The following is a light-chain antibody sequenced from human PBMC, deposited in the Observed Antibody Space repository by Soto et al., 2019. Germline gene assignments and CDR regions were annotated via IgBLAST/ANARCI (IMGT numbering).Light chain of an antibody. CDR3: QQRATWPWT. Sequence: VLTQSPATLSFSPGERATLSCRASQNIAIYLAWYQQQSGQSPRLLIYDTFNRAPGIPDRFSGSGSGTDFTLTISSLEPEDFAVYYCQQRATWPWTFGQGTTVEI. V-gene: IGKV3-11*01. CDR1: QNIAIY. J-gene: IGKJ1*01. CDR2: DTF.